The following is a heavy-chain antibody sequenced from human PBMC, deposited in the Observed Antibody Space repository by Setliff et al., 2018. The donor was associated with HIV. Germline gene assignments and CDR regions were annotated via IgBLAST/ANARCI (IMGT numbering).Heavy chain of an antibody. CDR2: IHYSGRT. CDR1: GDSISSGGFY. J-gene: IGHJ5*02. CDR3: ARAPFRGGSFGWFDP. D-gene: IGHD2-15*01. V-gene: IGHV4-31*03. Sequence: SETLSLTCTVSGDSISSGGFYCNWFRQYPEKGLEWIGWIHYSGRTNFNPALRSRATISFDTSKNQFSLNLTSVTAADTAVYYCARAPFRGGSFGWFDPWGQGTLVTVSS.